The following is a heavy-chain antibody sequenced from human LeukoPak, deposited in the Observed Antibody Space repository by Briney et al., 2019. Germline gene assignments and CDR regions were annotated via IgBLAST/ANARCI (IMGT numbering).Heavy chain of an antibody. Sequence: ASVKVSCKASGYTFTGYYMHWVRQAPGQGFEWMGWINPNSGGTNYAQKFQGRVTMTRDTSISTAYMELSRLRSDDTAVYYCARVAGGYGGRGFDYWGQGTLVTVSS. CDR3: ARVAGGYGGRGFDY. V-gene: IGHV1-2*02. D-gene: IGHD4-23*01. CDR2: INPNSGGT. CDR1: GYTFTGYY. J-gene: IGHJ4*02.